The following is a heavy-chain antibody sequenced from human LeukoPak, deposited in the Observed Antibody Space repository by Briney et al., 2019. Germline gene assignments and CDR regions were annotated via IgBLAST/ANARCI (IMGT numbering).Heavy chain of an antibody. CDR1: GYTFTSYG. D-gene: IGHD3-9*01. CDR3: ARDPGGYFDWLTNWFDP. V-gene: IGHV1-18*01. Sequence: ASVKVSCKASGYTFTSYGISWVRQAPGQGLEWMGWISAYNGNTNYAQKLQGRVTMTTDTSTSTAYMELRSLRSDDTAVYYCARDPGGYFDWLTNWFDPWGQGTLVTVSS. J-gene: IGHJ5*02. CDR2: ISAYNGNT.